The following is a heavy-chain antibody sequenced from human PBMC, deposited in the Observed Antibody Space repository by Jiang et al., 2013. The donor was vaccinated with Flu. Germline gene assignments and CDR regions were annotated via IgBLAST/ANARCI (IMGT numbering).Heavy chain of an antibody. CDR2: INHSGST. Sequence: LLKPSETLSLTCAVYGGSFSGYYWSWIRQPPGKGLEWIGEINHSGSTNYNPSLKSRVTISVDTSKNQFSLKLSSVTAADTAVYYCARGDEQSIGYWGQGTLVTVSS. V-gene: IGHV4-34*01. J-gene: IGHJ4*02. CDR1: GGSFSGYY. CDR3: ARGDEQSIGY. D-gene: IGHD6-6*01.